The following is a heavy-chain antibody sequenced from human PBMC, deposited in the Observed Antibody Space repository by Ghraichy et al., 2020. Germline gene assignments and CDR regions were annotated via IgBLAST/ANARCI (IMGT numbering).Heavy chain of an antibody. J-gene: IGHJ3*02. Sequence: GGSLRLSCSASGFTFGLFAMHWVRQAPGKGLDHVSISHNGGVAYYPDSVKGRFTISRDNSQNRLYLQMNSLTLEDTAVYYCVKSAATTISGGTFHMWGQGTTVIVSS. D-gene: IGHD2-21*02. V-gene: IGHV3-64D*06. CDR2: ISHNGGVA. CDR3: VKSAATTISGGTFHM. CDR1: GFTFGLFA.